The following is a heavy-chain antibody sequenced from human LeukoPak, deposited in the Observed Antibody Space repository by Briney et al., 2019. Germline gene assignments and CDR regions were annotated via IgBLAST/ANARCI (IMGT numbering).Heavy chain of an antibody. Sequence: GRSLRLSCAASGFTFSSYGMHWVRQAPGKGLEWVAVIWYDGSNKYYADSVKGRFTVSRDNSKNTLYLQMNSLRAEDTAVYYCARDNWGLDYWGQGTLVTVSS. V-gene: IGHV3-33*01. CDR2: IWYDGSNK. CDR3: ARDNWGLDY. CDR1: GFTFSSYG. D-gene: IGHD7-27*01. J-gene: IGHJ4*02.